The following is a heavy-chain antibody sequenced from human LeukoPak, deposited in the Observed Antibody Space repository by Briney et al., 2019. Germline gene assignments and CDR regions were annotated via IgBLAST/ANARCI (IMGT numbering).Heavy chain of an antibody. D-gene: IGHD3-10*01. CDR1: GFTFSSYA. V-gene: IGHV3-21*01. Sequence: GGSLRLSCAASGFTFSSYAMSWVRQAPGKGLQWVSGISGSGNSIYYADSVKGRFTISRDNAKNSLYLQMNSLRAEDTAVYYCARGEYGSGSYHIDYWGQGTLVTVSS. CDR3: ARGEYGSGSYHIDY. CDR2: ISGSGNSI. J-gene: IGHJ4*02.